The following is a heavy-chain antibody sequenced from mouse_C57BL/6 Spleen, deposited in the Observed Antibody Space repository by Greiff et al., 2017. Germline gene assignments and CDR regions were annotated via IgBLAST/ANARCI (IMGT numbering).Heavy chain of an antibody. Sequence: VQLQQSGAELVKPGASVKLSCKASGYTFTSYWMHWVKQRPGQGLEWIGMIHPNSGSTNYNEKFKSKATLTVDKSSSTAYMQLSSLTSEDSAVYYCAREIYSYYFDYWGQCTTLTVSS. CDR1: GYTFTSYW. J-gene: IGHJ2*01. V-gene: IGHV1-64*01. CDR2: IHPNSGST. CDR3: AREIYSYYFDY. D-gene: IGHD2-3*01.